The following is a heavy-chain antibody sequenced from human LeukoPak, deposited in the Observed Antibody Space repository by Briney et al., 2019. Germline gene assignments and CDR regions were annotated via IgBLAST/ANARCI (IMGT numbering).Heavy chain of an antibody. J-gene: IGHJ6*03. Sequence: SQTLSLTCTVSGGSISSGDYYWSWIRQPPGKGLEWIGYIYYSGSTYYNPSLKSRVTISVDTSKNQFSLKLSSVTAADTAVYYCAREDGYSYGSKYYYYYYMDVWGKGTTVTVSS. CDR2: IYYSGST. D-gene: IGHD5-18*01. CDR3: AREDGYSYGSKYYYYYYMDV. CDR1: GGSISSGDYY. V-gene: IGHV4-30-4*08.